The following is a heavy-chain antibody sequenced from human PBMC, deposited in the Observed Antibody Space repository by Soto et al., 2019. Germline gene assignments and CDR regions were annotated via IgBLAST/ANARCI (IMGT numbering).Heavy chain of an antibody. CDR2: ISGSGSTT. CDR3: AKGPYCSGGSCYPDYYYGMDV. Sequence: LRLSCPATGFTFSTCAMNWVRQAPGKGLEWVSTISGSGSTTYYADSVKGRFTISRDNSKNTLYLQMNSLRAEDTAVYYCAKGPYCSGGSCYPDYYYGMDVWGQGTTVTVSS. CDR1: GFTFSTCA. D-gene: IGHD2-15*01. V-gene: IGHV3-23*01. J-gene: IGHJ6*02.